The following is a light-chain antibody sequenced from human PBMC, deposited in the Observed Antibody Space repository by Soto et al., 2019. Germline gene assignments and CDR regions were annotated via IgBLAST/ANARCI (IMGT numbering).Light chain of an antibody. Sequence: DIQLTQSPSSLSASVGDRVTITCRASQTICSYLNWYQQKPGKAPKVLIYAASNLQSGVPSRFSGSGSGTGFTLTISSLQPEDFATYFCQQSYNTPWTFGQGTKVEIK. V-gene: IGKV1-39*01. CDR1: QTICSY. J-gene: IGKJ1*01. CDR3: QQSYNTPWT. CDR2: AAS.